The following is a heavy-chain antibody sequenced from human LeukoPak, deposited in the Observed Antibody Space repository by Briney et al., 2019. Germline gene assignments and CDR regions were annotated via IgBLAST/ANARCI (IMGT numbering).Heavy chain of an antibody. CDR2: ISSSSSYI. CDR1: GFTFSSYS. D-gene: IGHD3-10*01. Sequence: KSGGSLRLSCAASGFTFSSYSMNWVRQAPGKGLKWVSSISSSSSYIYYADSVKGRFTISRDNAKNSLYLQMNSLRAEDTAVYYCARVLQPSYYYGSGSYYLIDAFDIWGQGTMVTVSS. CDR3: ARVLQPSYYYGSGSYYLIDAFDI. J-gene: IGHJ3*02. V-gene: IGHV3-21*01.